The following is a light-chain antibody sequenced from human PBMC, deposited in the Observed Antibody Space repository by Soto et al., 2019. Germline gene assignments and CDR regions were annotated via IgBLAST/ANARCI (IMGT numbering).Light chain of an antibody. J-gene: IGKJ4*01. Sequence: DIVMTQSPLSLPVTPGEPASISCRSSQSLLHSSGYNYLDWYLQKPGQSPQLLIHLGSNRASGVPDRFSGGGSGTDFTLKISRVEAEDVGVYFCMQALQAPLTFGGGTKVELK. V-gene: IGKV2-28*01. CDR3: MQALQAPLT. CDR2: LGS. CDR1: QSLLHSSGYNY.